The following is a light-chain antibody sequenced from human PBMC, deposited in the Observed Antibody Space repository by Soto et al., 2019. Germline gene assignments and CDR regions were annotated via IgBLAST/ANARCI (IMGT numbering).Light chain of an antibody. V-gene: IGLV1-40*01. Sequence: QSVLTQPPSVSGAPGQRVTISCTGSSSNIGAGYDVHWYQQLPGTAPKLLIYGNSNRPSGVPDRFSGSKSGTSASLAITGLQAEDEAHYYCQSYDSSLSGSVFGGGTKLTLL. CDR1: SSNIGAGYD. CDR2: GNS. J-gene: IGLJ2*01. CDR3: QSYDSSLSGSV.